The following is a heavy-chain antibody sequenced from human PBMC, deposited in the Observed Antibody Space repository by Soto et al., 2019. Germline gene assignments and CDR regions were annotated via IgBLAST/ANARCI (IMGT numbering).Heavy chain of an antibody. J-gene: IGHJ6*02. V-gene: IGHV3-23*01. CDR2: ISGSGGST. CDR1: GFTFSSYA. D-gene: IGHD2-2*02. Sequence: PVGSLRLSCAASGFTFSSYAMSWVRQAPGKGLEWVSAISGSGGSTYYADSVKGRFTISRDNSKNTLYLQMNSLGAEDTAVYYCAKDVPAAINYYYGMDVWGQGTTVTVSS. CDR3: AKDVPAAINYYYGMDV.